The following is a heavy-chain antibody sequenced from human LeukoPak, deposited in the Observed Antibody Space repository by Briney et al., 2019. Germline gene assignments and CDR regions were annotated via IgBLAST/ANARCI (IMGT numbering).Heavy chain of an antibody. Sequence: SETLSLTCTVSGGSISSHYWSWIRQPPGKGLEWIGYIYYSGSTNYNPSLKSRVTISVDTSKNQFSLKLSSVTAADTAVYYCARLGMVVTARDAFDIWGQGTMVTVSS. CDR3: ARLGMVVTARDAFDI. D-gene: IGHD2-21*02. J-gene: IGHJ3*02. V-gene: IGHV4-59*08. CDR1: GGSISSHY. CDR2: IYYSGST.